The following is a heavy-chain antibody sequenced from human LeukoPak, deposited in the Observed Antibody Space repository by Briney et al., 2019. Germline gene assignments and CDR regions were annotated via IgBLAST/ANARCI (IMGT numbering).Heavy chain of an antibody. Sequence: PGGSLRLSCATSGFTFSSFWMNWVRQAPGKGLEWVANIKHDGSEKYYVDPVKGRFTISRDNAKNSLYLQMNSLRAEDTAVYYCARAITMKVVSSDAFDIWGQGTMVTVSS. CDR2: IKHDGSEK. V-gene: IGHV3-7*02. J-gene: IGHJ3*02. D-gene: IGHD3-22*01. CDR3: ARAITMKVVSSDAFDI. CDR1: GFTFSSFW.